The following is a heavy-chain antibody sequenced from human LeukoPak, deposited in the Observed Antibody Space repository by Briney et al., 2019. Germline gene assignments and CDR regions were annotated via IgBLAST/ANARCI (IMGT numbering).Heavy chain of an antibody. CDR3: ARDLRGGGGSSSSPA. D-gene: IGHD6-6*01. CDR2: ISSSSSTI. J-gene: IGHJ5*02. Sequence: GSLRLSCAASGFTFSSYSMNWVRQAPGKGLEWVSYISSSSSTIYYADSVRGRFTISRDNSKNTLYLQMNSLRAEDTAVYYCARDLRGGGGSSSSPAWGQGTLVTVSS. CDR1: GFTFSSYS. V-gene: IGHV3-48*01.